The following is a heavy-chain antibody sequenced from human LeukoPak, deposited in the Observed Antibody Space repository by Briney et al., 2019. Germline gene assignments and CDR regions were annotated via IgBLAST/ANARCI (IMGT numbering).Heavy chain of an antibody. Sequence: PSQTLSFTCTVSGGSISSGAYYWSWIRQPPGKGLEWIGYIYYSGSTYYNPSLKSRVTISVDTSKNQFSLKLSSVTAADTAVYYCARGAPTAAAVDYWGQGTLVTVSS. CDR2: IYYSGST. J-gene: IGHJ4*02. D-gene: IGHD6-13*01. V-gene: IGHV4-30-4*01. CDR1: GGSISSGAYY. CDR3: ARGAPTAAAVDY.